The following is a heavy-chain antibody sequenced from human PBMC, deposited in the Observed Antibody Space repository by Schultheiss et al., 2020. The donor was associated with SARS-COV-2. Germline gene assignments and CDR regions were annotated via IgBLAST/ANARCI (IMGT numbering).Heavy chain of an antibody. Sequence: SETLSLTCTVSGGSISSYYWSWIRQPPGKGLEWIGYIYYSGSTNYNPSLKSRVTISVDTSKNQFSLKLSSVTAADTAVYYCARANTNYYDFWSGYYIPANVLDYWGQGTRVTVYS. V-gene: IGHV4-59*01. D-gene: IGHD3-3*01. J-gene: IGHJ4*02. CDR1: GGSISSYY. CDR3: ARANTNYYDFWSGYYIPANVLDY. CDR2: IYYSGST.